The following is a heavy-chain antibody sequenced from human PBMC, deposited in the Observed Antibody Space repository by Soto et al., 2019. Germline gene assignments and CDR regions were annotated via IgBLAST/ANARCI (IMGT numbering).Heavy chain of an antibody. Sequence: QVQVVQSGAEVKQPGSSVKVSCTVSGVTFSTYSISWVRQAPGQGLEWVGGIIPIFGAATHAQKFQGRITITADDSTSTVYMELGGLGAGDTAVYFCSRDGDGVTARHWGQGTLVTVSS. CDR2: IIPIFGAA. D-gene: IGHD2-8*01. CDR3: SRDGDGVTARH. J-gene: IGHJ4*02. CDR1: GVTFSTYS. V-gene: IGHV1-69*01.